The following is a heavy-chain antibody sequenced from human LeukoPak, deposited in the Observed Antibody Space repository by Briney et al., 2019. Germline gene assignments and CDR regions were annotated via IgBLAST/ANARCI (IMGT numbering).Heavy chain of an antibody. CDR1: GGSISSYY. D-gene: IGHD3-10*02. CDR3: ARDLGTEKYYYDRGPVYWYFDL. J-gene: IGHJ2*01. Sequence: SETLSLTCTVSGGSISSYYWSWIRQPPGKGLEWIGYIYYSGSTNYNPSLKSRVTISVDTSKNQFSLKLSSVTAADTAVYYCARDLGTEKYYYDRGPVYWYFDLWGRGTLVTVSS. CDR2: IYYSGST. V-gene: IGHV4-59*01.